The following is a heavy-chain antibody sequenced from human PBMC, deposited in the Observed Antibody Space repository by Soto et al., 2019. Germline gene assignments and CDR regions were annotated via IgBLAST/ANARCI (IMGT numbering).Heavy chain of an antibody. CDR3: ARDSRPVLRFLEWSPYGMDV. V-gene: IGHV1-2*04. CDR2: INPNSGGT. D-gene: IGHD3-3*01. Sequence: VASVKVSCKASGYTFTGYYMHWVRQAPGQGLEWMGWINPNSGGTNYAQKFQGWVTMTRDTSISTAYMELSRLRSDDTAVYYCARDSRPVLRFLEWSPYGMDVWGQGTTVTV. J-gene: IGHJ6*02. CDR1: GYTFTGYY.